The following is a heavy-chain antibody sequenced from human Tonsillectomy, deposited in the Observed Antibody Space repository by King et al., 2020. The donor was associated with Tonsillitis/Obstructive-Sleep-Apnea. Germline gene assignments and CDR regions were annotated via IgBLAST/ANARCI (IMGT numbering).Heavy chain of an antibody. CDR2: ISSSGNTI. CDR1: GFTFSSYE. Sequence: VQLVESGGGLVQPGGSLRLSCAASGFTFSSYEMNWVRQAPGKGLEWVSYISSSGNTIYYADSVKGRFTISRDNSKNSLYLQMNSLRAEDTALYYCARDHEAVAGKPRYFAYWGQGTLVTVSS. J-gene: IGHJ4*02. V-gene: IGHV3-48*03. CDR3: ARDHEAVAGKPRYFAY. D-gene: IGHD6-19*01.